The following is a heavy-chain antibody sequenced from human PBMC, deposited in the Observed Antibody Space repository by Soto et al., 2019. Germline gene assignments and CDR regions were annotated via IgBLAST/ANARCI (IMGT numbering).Heavy chain of an antibody. J-gene: IGHJ4*02. V-gene: IGHV3-30*18. CDR2: ISYDGSNK. CDR1: GFTFSSYG. CDR3: AKQFHDTDHYFDY. D-gene: IGHD1-1*01. Sequence: SLRLSCAASGFTFSSYGMHWVRQAPGKGLEWVAVISYDGSNKYYPDSVKGRFTISRDHSKNTLYLQMNSLRAEDTAVYYCAKQFHDTDHYFDYWGQGTLVTVSS.